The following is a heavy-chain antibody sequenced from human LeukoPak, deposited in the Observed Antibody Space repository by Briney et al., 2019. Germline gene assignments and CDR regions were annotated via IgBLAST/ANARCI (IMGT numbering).Heavy chain of an antibody. V-gene: IGHV3-30*04. CDR1: AFTFSYYA. CDR3: VSLGYSSSSVRY. D-gene: IGHD6-6*01. Sequence: PGGSLRLSCAASAFTFSYYAMHWVRQAPGKGLEWMAVISYDGGNKYYADSVRGRFTISRDNSKNTLYLQMNSLRAEDTAVYFCVSLGYSSSSVRYWGQGTLVTVSS. J-gene: IGHJ4*02. CDR2: ISYDGGNK.